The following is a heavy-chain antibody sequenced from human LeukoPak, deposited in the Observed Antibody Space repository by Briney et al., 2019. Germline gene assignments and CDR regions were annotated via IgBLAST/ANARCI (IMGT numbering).Heavy chain of an antibody. Sequence: GGSLRLSCAASGFTVSSNYMSWVRQAPGKGLEWVSFIYSGGSTYYADSVKGRFTITRDNSKNTLYLQINSLRAEDTAVYYYCGATRQTQGTAGACDIWGQGTRVTVSS. CDR1: GFTVSSNY. V-gene: IGHV3-53*01. J-gene: IGHJ3*02. CDR2: IYSGGST. CDR3: CGATRQTQGTAGACDI. D-gene: IGHD2-21*01.